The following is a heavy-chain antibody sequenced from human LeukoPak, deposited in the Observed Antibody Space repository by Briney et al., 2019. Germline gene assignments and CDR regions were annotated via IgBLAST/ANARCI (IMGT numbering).Heavy chain of an antibody. CDR1: GYSFTSSS. CDR2: IYPSDSDT. D-gene: IGHD6-19*01. Sequence: GESLKISCKGSGYSFTSSSIGGVRQMPGKGLEWMGIIYPSDSDTRYSPSFQGQVTISVDKSISTAYLQWSSLKASDTAMYYCARIWYSSYGMDVWGQGTTVTVSS. J-gene: IGHJ6*02. V-gene: IGHV5-51*01. CDR3: ARIWYSSYGMDV.